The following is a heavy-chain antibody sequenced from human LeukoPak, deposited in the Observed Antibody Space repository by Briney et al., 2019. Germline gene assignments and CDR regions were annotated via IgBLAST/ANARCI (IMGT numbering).Heavy chain of an antibody. Sequence: ASVKVSCKASGGTFSNYAISWVRQAPGQGLEWMGGIVPIFDTADYAQKLQGRLTITADDSTSTAYMELSGLGAEDTAVYYCARDLLGSHTSYSSGAWDYWGQGTLVTVSS. CDR2: IVPIFDTA. J-gene: IGHJ4*02. D-gene: IGHD3-9*01. CDR1: GGTFSNYA. CDR3: ARDLLGSHTSYSSGAWDY. V-gene: IGHV1-69*13.